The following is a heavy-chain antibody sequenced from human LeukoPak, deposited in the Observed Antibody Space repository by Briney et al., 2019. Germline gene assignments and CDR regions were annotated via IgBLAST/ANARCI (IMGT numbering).Heavy chain of an antibody. CDR3: ARGLGSSWFHY. V-gene: IGHV3-48*02. CDR1: GFTFSNYN. Sequence: PGGSLRLSCAASGFTFSNYNMNWVRQAPGKGLEWVSYISSDSSPIYYADSVRGRFTSSRDNAKNSLYLQMSSLRDEDTAVYYCARGLGSSWFHYWGQGTLVIVSS. J-gene: IGHJ4*02. D-gene: IGHD6-13*01. CDR2: ISSDSSPI.